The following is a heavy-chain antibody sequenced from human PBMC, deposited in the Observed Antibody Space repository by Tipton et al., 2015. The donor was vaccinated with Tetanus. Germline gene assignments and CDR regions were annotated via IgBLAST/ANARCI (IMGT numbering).Heavy chain of an antibody. CDR3: CGSTPIVGPLDH. V-gene: IGHV3-23*01. J-gene: IGHJ4*02. CDR2: TTSSGAST. Sequence: SLRLSCAASGFSMRNYAMSWVRQAPGKGLEWVSGTTSSGASTYYADFVKGRFTISRDNSKDTLFLQMNSLTAEDTAVYYCCGSTPIVGPLDHWGQGTPVTVSS. D-gene: IGHD1-26*01. CDR1: GFSMRNYA.